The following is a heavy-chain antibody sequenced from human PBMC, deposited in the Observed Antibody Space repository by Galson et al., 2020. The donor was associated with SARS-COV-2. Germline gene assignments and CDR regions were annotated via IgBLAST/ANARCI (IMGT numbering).Heavy chain of an antibody. Sequence: QLGESLKISCSASGFTFSSYGMHWVRQAPGKGLEWVTVIWYYGSNKYYPDSVKGRFTISIENSKNTLYLQMNSLRAEDTAVYYCARELFAVTTLDYWGQGTLVTVSS. CDR3: ARELFAVTTLDY. CDR2: IWYYGSNK. D-gene: IGHD4-17*01. CDR1: GFTFSSYG. J-gene: IGHJ4*02. V-gene: IGHV3-33*01.